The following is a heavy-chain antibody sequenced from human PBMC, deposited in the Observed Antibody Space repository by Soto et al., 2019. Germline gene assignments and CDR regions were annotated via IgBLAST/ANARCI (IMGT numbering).Heavy chain of an antibody. V-gene: IGHV4-30-2*01. CDR3: SRVVMIVRAARAFDI. CDR2: IYHSGNT. CDR1: GGSVSSDDSA. Sequence: QLQLHESGSGLVKPSQTLSLTCAVSGGSVSSDDSAWSWLRQPPGQALEWIGNIYHSGNTHYNPSLRSRLTISLERSKNQFSLKLSSVTAADTAVYFCSRVVMIVRAARAFDIWGQGTMVTVSS. D-gene: IGHD2-21*01. J-gene: IGHJ3*02.